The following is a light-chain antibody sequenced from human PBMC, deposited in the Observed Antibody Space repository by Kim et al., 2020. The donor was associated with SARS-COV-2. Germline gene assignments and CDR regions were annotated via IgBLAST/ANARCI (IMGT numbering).Light chain of an antibody. Sequence: DIQMTQPPSSLSASVGDRVTITCRASRSIGNHLNWYQQRPGKAPDLLIYAASNLQTGVSSRFSGSESGTDFTLSIRNLQPEDTATYYCQQSDITPYTYGQRTKLVIK. CDR3: QQSDITPYT. CDR1: RSIGNH. V-gene: IGKV1-39*01. J-gene: IGKJ2*01. CDR2: AAS.